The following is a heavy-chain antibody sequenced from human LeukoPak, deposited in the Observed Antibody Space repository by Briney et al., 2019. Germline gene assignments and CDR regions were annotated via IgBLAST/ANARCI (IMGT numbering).Heavy chain of an antibody. CDR3: ARGPTISETGYFDY. D-gene: IGHD1-1*01. CDR2: INHRGDT. Sequence: SETLSLTCAVHGGSFSTYYWSWIRQSPGKGLEWIAEINHRGDTNYNPSVKSRVTISIDTSKNQFSLKITSLTAADTAVHYCARGPTISETGYFDYWGQGTLVTVSS. V-gene: IGHV4-34*01. J-gene: IGHJ4*03. CDR1: GGSFSTYY.